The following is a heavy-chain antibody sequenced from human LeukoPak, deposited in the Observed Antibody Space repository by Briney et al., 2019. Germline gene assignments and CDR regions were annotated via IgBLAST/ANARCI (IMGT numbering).Heavy chain of an antibody. CDR2: INAGSGDT. CDR1: GYTFTGYF. V-gene: IGHV1-2*06. D-gene: IGHD2-8*01. J-gene: IGHJ4*02. CDR3: ARDLSSTTNWELDH. Sequence: ASVKVSCKASGYTFTGYFVHWVRQAPGQRLEWMGRINAGSGDTEFAQKFQGRVTMTRDTFVSTAYMEVSGLTSDDTAMYYCARDLSSTTNWELDHWGQGTLVTVSS.